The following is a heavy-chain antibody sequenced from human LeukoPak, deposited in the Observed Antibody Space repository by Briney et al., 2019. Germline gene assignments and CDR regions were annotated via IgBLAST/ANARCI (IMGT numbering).Heavy chain of an antibody. CDR1: GFTFSSYA. D-gene: IGHD3-10*01. CDR3: AKDRGSYVAERFDP. Sequence: GGSLRLSCAASGFTFSSYAMSWVRQASGKGLEWVSAISGSGGSTYYADSVKGRITISRDNSKNTLYLQMNSLRAEDTAVYYCAKDRGSYVAERFDPWGQGTLVTVSS. J-gene: IGHJ5*02. CDR2: ISGSGGST. V-gene: IGHV3-23*01.